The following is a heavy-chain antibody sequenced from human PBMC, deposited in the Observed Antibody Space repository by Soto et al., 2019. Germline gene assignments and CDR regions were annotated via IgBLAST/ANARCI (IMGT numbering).Heavy chain of an antibody. J-gene: IGHJ3*02. Sequence: GASVKVSCKASGGTFSSYAISWVRQAPGQGLEWMGGIIPIFGTANYAQKFQGRVTITADKSTSTAYMELSSLRSEDTAVYYCARHRRSPWFGELLNDAFDIWGQGTMVTVSS. D-gene: IGHD3-10*01. V-gene: IGHV1-69*06. CDR2: IIPIFGTA. CDR3: ARHRRSPWFGELLNDAFDI. CDR1: GGTFSSYA.